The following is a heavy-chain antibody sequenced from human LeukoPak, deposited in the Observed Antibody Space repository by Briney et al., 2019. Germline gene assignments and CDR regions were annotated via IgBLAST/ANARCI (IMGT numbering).Heavy chain of an antibody. CDR1: GGSISSGDYY. V-gene: IGHV4-61*08. J-gene: IGHJ5*02. CDR2: IYYSGST. Sequence: SERMSLTCTVSGGSISSGDYYWSWIRQPPGKGLEWIGYIYYSGSTNYNPSLESRVTISVDTSKNHFSLKLSSVTAADTAVYYCARRPDGYNYYNNWFDPWGQGTLVTVSS. D-gene: IGHD5-24*01. CDR3: ARRPDGYNYYNNWFDP.